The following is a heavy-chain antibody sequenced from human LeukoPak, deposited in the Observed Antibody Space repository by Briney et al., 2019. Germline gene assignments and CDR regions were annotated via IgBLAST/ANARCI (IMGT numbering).Heavy chain of an antibody. V-gene: IGHV4-4*02. CDR3: ASLVQGY. Sequence: SGTLSLTCAVSGGSISSSNWWSWVRQPPGKGLEWIGEINHSGSTNYNPSLKSRVTISVDTSKNQFSLKLSSVTAADTAVYYCASLVQGYWGQGTLVTVSS. D-gene: IGHD6-6*01. CDR1: GGSISSSNW. J-gene: IGHJ4*02. CDR2: INHSGST.